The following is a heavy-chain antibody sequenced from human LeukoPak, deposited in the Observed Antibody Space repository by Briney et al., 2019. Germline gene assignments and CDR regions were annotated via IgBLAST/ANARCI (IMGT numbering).Heavy chain of an antibody. CDR1: GYTFTSYG. CDR2: ISAYNGNT. J-gene: IGHJ4*02. D-gene: IGHD5-12*01. V-gene: IGHV1-18*01. Sequence: ASVKVSCKASGYTFTSYGISWVRQAPGQGLEWMGWISAYNGNTNYAQKLQGRVTMTTDTSTSTAYMELRSLRSDDTAVYYCARAQPGYSGYDFVYWGQGTLVTVPS. CDR3: ARAQPGYSGYDFVY.